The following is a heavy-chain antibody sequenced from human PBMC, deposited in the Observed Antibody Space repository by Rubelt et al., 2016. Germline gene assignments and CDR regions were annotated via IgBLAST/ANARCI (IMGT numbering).Heavy chain of an antibody. D-gene: IGHD6-13*01. CDR1: GGSFSGYY. V-gene: IGHV4-34*01. Sequence: QVQLQQWGAGLLKPSETLSLTCAVYGGSFSGYYWSWIRKPPGKGLEWLGEINHSGSTNYNPSPKSRVNISVDTSKNQFSLELSSVTAADTAVYYCARDGKGSSWGSDAFDIWGQGTMVTVSS. J-gene: IGHJ3*02. CDR3: ARDGKGSSWGSDAFDI. CDR2: INHSGST.